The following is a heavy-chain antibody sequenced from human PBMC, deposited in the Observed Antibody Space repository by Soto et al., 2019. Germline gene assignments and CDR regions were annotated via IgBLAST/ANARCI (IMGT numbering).Heavy chain of an antibody. CDR2: ISKNGIDI. CDR3: APLKSGSFNIDAFDI. D-gene: IGHD3-10*01. CDR1: GFSFSTYE. V-gene: IGHV3-48*03. Sequence: GGSLRLSCAASGFSFSTYEMNWVRQAPGKGLEWVSYISKNGIDIYYADSVKGRFTISRDNANNSLFLQMNSLRVEDTAVYYCAPLKSGSFNIDAFDIWGQGTMVNVSS. J-gene: IGHJ3*02.